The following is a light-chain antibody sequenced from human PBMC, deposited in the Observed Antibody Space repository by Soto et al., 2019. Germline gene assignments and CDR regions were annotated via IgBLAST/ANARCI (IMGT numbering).Light chain of an antibody. CDR3: HQYHNFPRT. CDR2: KAS. J-gene: IGKJ1*01. V-gene: IGKV1-5*03. CDR1: QSINGW. Sequence: IQLTQSPSTLSADVGDRVTITCRASQSINGWLAWYQQKPGQAPNLLLYKASTLESGVPSRYSCSGSGTEVTLTVSSLQPDDFATYHCHQYHNFPRTFGQGTKVEI.